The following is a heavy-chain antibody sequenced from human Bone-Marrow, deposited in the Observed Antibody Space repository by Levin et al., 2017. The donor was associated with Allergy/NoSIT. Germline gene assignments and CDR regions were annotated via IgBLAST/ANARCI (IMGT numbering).Heavy chain of an antibody. CDR2: IYPGDSDT. Sequence: GESLKISCKGSGYSFTSYWIGWVRQMPGKGLEWMGIIYPGDSDTRYSPSFQGQVTISADKSISTAYLQWSSLKASDTAMYYCARQQRYCSGGSCYSAYAFDIWGQGTMVTVSS. CDR3: ARQQRYCSGGSCYSAYAFDI. D-gene: IGHD2-15*01. J-gene: IGHJ3*02. CDR1: GYSFTSYW. V-gene: IGHV5-51*01.